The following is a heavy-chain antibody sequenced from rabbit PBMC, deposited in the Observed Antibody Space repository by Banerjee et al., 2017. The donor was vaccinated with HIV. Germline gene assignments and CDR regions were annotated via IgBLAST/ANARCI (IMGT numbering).Heavy chain of an antibody. V-gene: IGHV1S47*01. J-gene: IGHJ6*01. D-gene: IGHD6-1*01. Sequence: QEQLVESGGGLVQPEGSLTLTCKASGSDISSNAMCWVRQAPGKGLELIACIYSSNGDKWYASWVNGRFTISRSTSLNTVTLQMTSLTAADTATYFCARDGYGGDGRLWGQGTLVTVS. CDR3: ARDGYGGDGRL. CDR1: GSDISSNA. CDR2: IYSSNGDK.